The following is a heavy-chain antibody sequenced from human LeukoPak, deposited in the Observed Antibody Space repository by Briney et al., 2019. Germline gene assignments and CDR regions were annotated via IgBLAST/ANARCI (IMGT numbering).Heavy chain of an antibody. CDR1: GFTFSSYA. D-gene: IGHD1-26*01. J-gene: IGHJ4*02. CDR3: AKDINSGSYYGPFDY. Sequence: GGSLRLSCAASGFTFSSYAMSWVRQAPGKGLEWVSAISGSGGSTYYADSVKGRFTTSRDNSKNTLYLQMNSLRAEDTAVYYCAKDINSGSYYGPFDYWGQGTLVTVSS. V-gene: IGHV3-23*01. CDR2: ISGSGGST.